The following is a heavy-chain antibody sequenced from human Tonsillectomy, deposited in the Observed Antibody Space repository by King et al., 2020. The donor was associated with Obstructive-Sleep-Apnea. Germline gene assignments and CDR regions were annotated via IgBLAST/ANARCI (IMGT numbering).Heavy chain of an antibody. J-gene: IGHJ4*02. Sequence: QLVQSGGGVVQPGRSLRLSCAASGFTFSNYGMHWVRQAPGKGLEWVAVIWYDGSNKYYADSVKGRFTISRDNSKNTLYLQMDSLRADDTAVYYCAREIFVATGYFDFWGQGTLVTVSS. CDR1: GFTFSNYG. CDR2: IWYDGSNK. D-gene: IGHD5-12*01. CDR3: AREIFVATGYFDF. V-gene: IGHV3-33*01.